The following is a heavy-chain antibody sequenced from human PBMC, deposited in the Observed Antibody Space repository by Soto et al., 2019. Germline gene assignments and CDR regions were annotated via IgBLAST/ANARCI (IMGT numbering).Heavy chain of an antibody. Sequence: ETLALTCSVSGYSISIGYYWCWLRQPPGKGLEWMVSIYHGGSTYYNPSLNSRVTLSIDMTNNHVSLILNSVTAADTAVYYCARVGPWVPYYYDSSPYTFENWFDPWGQGTLVTVYS. CDR1: GYSISIGYY. CDR2: IYHGGST. D-gene: IGHD3-22*01. CDR3: ARVGPWVPYYYDSSPYTFENWFDP. V-gene: IGHV4-38-2*02. J-gene: IGHJ5*02.